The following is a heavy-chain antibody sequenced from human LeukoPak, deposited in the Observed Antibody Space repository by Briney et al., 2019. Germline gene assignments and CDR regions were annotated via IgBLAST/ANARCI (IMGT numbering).Heavy chain of an antibody. Sequence: PGGSLRLSCAASGFTFSSYGMHWVRQAPGKGLEWVAVIWYDGSNKDYADSVKGRFTISRDNSKNTLYLQMNSLRAEDTAVYYCARDGFTMIVVGWYFDFWGRGTLVTVSS. CDR2: IWYDGSNK. J-gene: IGHJ2*01. D-gene: IGHD3-22*01. CDR1: GFTFSSYG. CDR3: ARDGFTMIVVGWYFDF. V-gene: IGHV3-33*01.